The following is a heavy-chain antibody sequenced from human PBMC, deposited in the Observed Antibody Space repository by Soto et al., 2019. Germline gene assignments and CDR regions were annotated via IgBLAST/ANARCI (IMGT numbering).Heavy chain of an antibody. CDR1: GYTFTGYY. J-gene: IGHJ6*03. CDR3: ARGRDYYYYMDV. Sequence: GASVKVSCKASGYTFTGYYMHWVRQAPGQGLEWMGWINPNSGGTNYAQKFQGWVTMTRDTSISTAYMELSRLRSDDTAVYYRARGRDYYYYMDVWGKGTTVTVSS. CDR2: INPNSGGT. V-gene: IGHV1-2*04.